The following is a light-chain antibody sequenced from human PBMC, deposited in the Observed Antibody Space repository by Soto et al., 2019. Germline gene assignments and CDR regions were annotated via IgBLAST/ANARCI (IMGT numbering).Light chain of an antibody. CDR1: QSVRSSF. J-gene: IGKJ1*01. CDR3: QQYDSSPWT. Sequence: ESVLTQSPGTLSLSPGERATLSCRASQSVRSSFLAWYQLKPGQAPRLLIYGASSRATGIPDRFSGSGSGTDFTLTISRLEPEDFAVYYCQQYDSSPWTFGQGTKVAIK. CDR2: GAS. V-gene: IGKV3-20*01.